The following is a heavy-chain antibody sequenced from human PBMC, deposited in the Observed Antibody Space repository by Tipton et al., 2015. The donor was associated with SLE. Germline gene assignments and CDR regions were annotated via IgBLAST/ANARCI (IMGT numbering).Heavy chain of an antibody. J-gene: IGHJ4*02. V-gene: IGHV3-49*03. CDR1: GFTFGDYA. D-gene: IGHD1-7*01. Sequence: SLRLSCTASGFTFGDYAMSWFRQAPRKGLEWVGFIRGKSYGRTIEYAASLKGRFTISRDDSKSIAFLQMNSLKTEDTAVYYCARGELLRPFDYWGQGTLVTVSS. CDR2: IRGKSYGRTI. CDR3: ARGELLRPFDY.